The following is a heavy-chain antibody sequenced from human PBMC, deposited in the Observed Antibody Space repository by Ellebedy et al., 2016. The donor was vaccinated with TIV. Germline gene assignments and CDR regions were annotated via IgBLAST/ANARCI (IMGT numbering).Heavy chain of an antibody. CDR3: ARGRVLIRGSYWAGNYYYGMDV. V-gene: IGHV1-24*01. CDR1: GYTLTELS. CDR2: FDPEDGET. D-gene: IGHD1-26*01. J-gene: IGHJ6*02. Sequence: ASVKVSCKVSGYTLTELSMHWVRQAPGKGLEWMGGFDPEDGETIYAQKFQGRVTITRNTSISTAYMELSSLRSEDTAVYYCARGRVLIRGSYWAGNYYYGMDVWGQGTTATVSS.